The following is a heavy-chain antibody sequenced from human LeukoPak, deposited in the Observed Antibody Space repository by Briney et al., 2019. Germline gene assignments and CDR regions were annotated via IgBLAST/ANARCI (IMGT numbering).Heavy chain of an antibody. J-gene: IGHJ4*02. V-gene: IGHV4-39*01. CDR1: GGSISSSNYY. CDR2: IFYSGST. Sequence: NASETLSLTCTVSGGSISSSNYYWGWIRQPPGKGLEWIGNIFYSGSTHYNPSLKSRVTIAVDTSKNQFSLKLSSVTAADTAVYYCSRYIRRRPQFDYWGQGTLVTVSS. CDR3: SRYIRRRPQFDY.